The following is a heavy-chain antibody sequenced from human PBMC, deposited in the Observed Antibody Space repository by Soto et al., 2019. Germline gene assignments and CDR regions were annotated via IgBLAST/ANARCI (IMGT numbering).Heavy chain of an antibody. CDR1: GFDFSDYY. CDR3: AISWGYSSYFDF. D-gene: IGHD5-18*01. Sequence: QVQLVESGGALVKPGGSVRLSCAASGFDFSDYYMTWIRQAPGQGLEWLSSISSRGTSISYADSVKGRFTISRDNIENSLFLHMNSLRAEDSAVYYCAISWGYSSYFDFWGQGTLVTVSS. V-gene: IGHV3-11*01. CDR2: ISSRGTSI. J-gene: IGHJ4*02.